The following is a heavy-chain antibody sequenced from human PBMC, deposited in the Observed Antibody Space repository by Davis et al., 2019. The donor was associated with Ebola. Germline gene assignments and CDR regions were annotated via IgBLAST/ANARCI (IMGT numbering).Heavy chain of an antibody. J-gene: IGHJ4*02. Sequence: GGSLRLSCAASGFIFSSYAMHWVRQAPGRGLEWVAIIWYDGSNKFYADSVKGRFTISRDNSKNTLYLQINSLRAEDTAVYYCARGQQWLEGSFDYWGQGTLVTVSS. CDR3: ARGQQWLEGSFDY. CDR1: GFIFSSYA. V-gene: IGHV3-33*08. D-gene: IGHD6-19*01. CDR2: IWYDGSNK.